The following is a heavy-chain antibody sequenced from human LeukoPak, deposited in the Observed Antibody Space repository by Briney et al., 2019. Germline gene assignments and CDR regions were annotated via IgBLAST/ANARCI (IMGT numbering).Heavy chain of an antibody. CDR1: GGSFSGYY. D-gene: IGHD6-13*01. J-gene: IGHJ4*02. Sequence: PSETLSLTCAVYGGSFSGYYWSWIRQPPGKGLEWIGEINHSGSTNYNPSLKSRVTISVDTSKNQFSLKLSSVTAADTAVFYCARELIAAAGTFDYWGQGTLVTVSS. CDR2: INHSGST. V-gene: IGHV4-34*01. CDR3: ARELIAAAGTFDY.